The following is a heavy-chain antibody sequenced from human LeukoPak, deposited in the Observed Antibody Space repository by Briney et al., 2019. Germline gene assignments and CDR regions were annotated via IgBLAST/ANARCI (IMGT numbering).Heavy chain of an antibody. CDR1: GGSISSGSYY. D-gene: IGHD3-3*01. CDR3: ARAYDFWSGRSFYNWFDP. Sequence: SETLSLTCTVSGGSISSGSYYWSWIRQPAGKGLEWIGRIYTSGSTNCNPSLKSRVTISVDTSKNQFSLKLSSVTAADTAVYYCARAYDFWSGRSFYNWFDPWGQGTLVTVSS. CDR2: IYTSGST. J-gene: IGHJ5*02. V-gene: IGHV4-61*02.